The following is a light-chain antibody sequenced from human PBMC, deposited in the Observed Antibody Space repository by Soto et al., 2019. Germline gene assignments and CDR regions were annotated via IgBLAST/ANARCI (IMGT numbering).Light chain of an antibody. CDR1: QGIGDC. Sequence: DIQMTQSPSSLSASVGDRVTITCRASQGIGDCLAWYQQKPGKVPKLLIFAVSALQSGVPSRFSGSGSGTDFTLTISSLQPEDVAIYYCQKYDSAPPWTFGQGTRVEIK. V-gene: IGKV1-27*01. CDR3: QKYDSAPPWT. CDR2: AVS. J-gene: IGKJ1*01.